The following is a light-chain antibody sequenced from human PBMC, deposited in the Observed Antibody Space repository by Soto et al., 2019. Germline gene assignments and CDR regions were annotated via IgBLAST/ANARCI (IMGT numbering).Light chain of an antibody. CDR1: QSINNW. CDR3: QQYNSYSYT. Sequence: DIQMTQSPSTLSASVGDRVTITCRASQSINNWLAWYQQKPGKAPKLLIYDASSLESGIPSRFSGSGSGTEFTLTINSLQPDDFATYYCQQYNSYSYTFGQATNLEIK. J-gene: IGKJ2*01. V-gene: IGKV1-5*01. CDR2: DAS.